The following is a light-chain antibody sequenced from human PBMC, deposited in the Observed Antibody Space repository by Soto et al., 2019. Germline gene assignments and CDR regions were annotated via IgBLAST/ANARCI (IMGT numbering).Light chain of an antibody. V-gene: IGKV3-15*01. Sequence: ILMSQSKATLSVSTGERATLSLSASQSISSSYLAWYQQKPGQAPRLLIYGASTRATSTPARFSGSVSGTEFTLTISSLQSEDFALYYCQQYNSWPQTFGHGTKV. CDR2: GAS. CDR1: QSISSSY. J-gene: IGKJ1*01. CDR3: QQYNSWPQT.